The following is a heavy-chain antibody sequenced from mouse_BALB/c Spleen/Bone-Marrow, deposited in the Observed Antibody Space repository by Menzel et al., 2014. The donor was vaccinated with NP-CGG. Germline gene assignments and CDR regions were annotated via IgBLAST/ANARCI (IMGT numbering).Heavy chain of an antibody. V-gene: IGHV14-3*02. Sequence: EVQLQQSGAELVKPGASVKLSCTASGFNIKDTYMHWVKQRPEQGLEWIGRIDPANGNTKYDPKFQGKATITADTSSNTAYLQLSSLRSEDTAVYYCATTDSSGVFAYWGQGTLVTVSA. CDR3: ATTDSSGVFAY. D-gene: IGHD3-2*01. J-gene: IGHJ3*01. CDR1: GFNIKDTY. CDR2: IDPANGNT.